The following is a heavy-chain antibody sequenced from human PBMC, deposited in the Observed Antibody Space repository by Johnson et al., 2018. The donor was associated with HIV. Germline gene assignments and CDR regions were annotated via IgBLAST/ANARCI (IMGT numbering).Heavy chain of an antibody. CDR3: ARELNSGNYDPWFERWESGAFDV. CDR1: GFTFSSYG. D-gene: IGHD1-26*01. J-gene: IGHJ3*01. CDR2: IWYDGSDK. V-gene: IGHV3-33*01. Sequence: QVQLVESGGGVVQPGRSLRLSCAASGFTFSSYGVHWVRQAPGKGLEWVAVIWYDGSDKYYVDAVKGRLIISRDNVNNSVYLQRNSLGGEDTAVYYCARELNSGNYDPWFERWESGAFDVWGQGTIVTVSS.